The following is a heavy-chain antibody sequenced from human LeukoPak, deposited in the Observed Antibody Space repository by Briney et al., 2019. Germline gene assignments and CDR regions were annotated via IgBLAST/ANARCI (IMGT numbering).Heavy chain of an antibody. V-gene: IGHV1-69*05. D-gene: IGHD3-22*01. CDR1: GGTFSSYA. CDR2: IIPIFGTA. Sequence: SVKVSCEASGGTFSSYAISWVRQAPGQGLEWMGGIIPIFGTANYAQKFQGRVTITTDESTSTAYMELSSLRSEDTAVYYCASRPYYYDSSGLDPADAFDIWGQGTMVTVSS. J-gene: IGHJ3*02. CDR3: ASRPYYYDSSGLDPADAFDI.